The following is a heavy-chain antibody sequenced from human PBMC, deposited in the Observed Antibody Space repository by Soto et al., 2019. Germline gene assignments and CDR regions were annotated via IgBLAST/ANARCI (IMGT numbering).Heavy chain of an antibody. V-gene: IGHV3-30*18. J-gene: IGHJ6*02. Sequence: GGSLRLSCAASGYTFSSYGTHWVRQAPGKGLEWVAVISYDGNNNYYADSVKGRFTISRDNSEDTLYLQMNSLRPEDTAVYYCAKDRTYCGGDCPSYGLDVWGQGTTVTVSS. CDR1: GYTFSSYG. CDR2: ISYDGNNN. CDR3: AKDRTYCGGDCPSYGLDV. D-gene: IGHD2-21*02.